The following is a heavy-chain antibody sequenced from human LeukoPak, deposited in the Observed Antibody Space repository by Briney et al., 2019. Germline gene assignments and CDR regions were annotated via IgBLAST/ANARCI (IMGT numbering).Heavy chain of an antibody. CDR1: GYTFTSYY. Sequence: ASVKVSCKASGYTFTSYYMHWVRQAPGQGLEWMGIINPSGGSTSYAQKFQGRVTMTRDTSTSTVYMELSSLRSEDTAVHYCASSGYSYGHFDYWGQGTLVTVSS. CDR2: INPSGGST. CDR3: ASSGYSYGHFDY. J-gene: IGHJ4*02. V-gene: IGHV1-46*01. D-gene: IGHD5-18*01.